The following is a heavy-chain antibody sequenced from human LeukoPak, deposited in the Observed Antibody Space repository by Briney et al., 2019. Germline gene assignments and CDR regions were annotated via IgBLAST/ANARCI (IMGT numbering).Heavy chain of an antibody. CDR1: GGSISSSRYY. CDR3: ARLIGGAYSISRSY. V-gene: IGHV4-39*01. J-gene: IGHJ4*02. D-gene: IGHD4-11*01. CDR2: IYYSGST. Sequence: SETLSLTCSVSGGSISSSRYYWGWIRQPPGKGLEWIGSIYYSGSTYYNPSLKSRVTISVDTSKDQFSLKLSSVTAADTAVYYCARLIGGAYSISRSYWGQGTLVAVSS.